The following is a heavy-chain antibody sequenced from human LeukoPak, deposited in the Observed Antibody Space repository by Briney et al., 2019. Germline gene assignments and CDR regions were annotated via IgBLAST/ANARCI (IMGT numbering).Heavy chain of an antibody. CDR1: GLSLSNHG. D-gene: IGHD3-10*01. J-gene: IGHJ4*02. V-gene: IGHV3-23*01. CDR2: ISDSGGKT. Sequence: GGSLRLSCAVSGLSLSNHGMTWDRHAQGKGLEWVAGISDSGGKTNYAASVKGRFTISRDNPKNALYLQMNSLRAEDTAVYFCAKRGVVVRVILVGFHKEAYYFDSWGQGALVTVSS. CDR3: AKRGVVVRVILVGFHKEAYYFDS.